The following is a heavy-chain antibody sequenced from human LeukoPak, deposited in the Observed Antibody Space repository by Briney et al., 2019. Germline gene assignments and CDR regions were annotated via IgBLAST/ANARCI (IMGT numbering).Heavy chain of an antibody. CDR3: ARGRLFVVD. CDR1: GGSFSGYY. D-gene: IGHD6-6*01. CDR2: INHGGST. Sequence: SETLSLTCAVFGGSFSGYYWSWIRQPPGKGLEWIGEINHGGSTNYNPSLKSRVTISVDTSKNQFSLKLSSVTAADTAVYYCARGRLFVVDWGQGTLVTVSS. J-gene: IGHJ4*02. V-gene: IGHV4-34*01.